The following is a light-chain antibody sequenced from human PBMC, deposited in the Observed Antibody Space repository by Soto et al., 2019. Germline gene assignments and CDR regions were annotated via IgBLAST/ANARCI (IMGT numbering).Light chain of an antibody. CDR3: SSSAGSNKAV. Sequence: QSALTQPPSASGSPGQSVTISCTGTSIDVGIYNYVSWYQQHPGKAPKLMIYEVSKRPSGVPDRFSGSKSGNTASLTVSGLQAEDEADYYCSSSAGSNKAVFGGGTKLTVL. V-gene: IGLV2-8*01. J-gene: IGLJ2*01. CDR2: EVS. CDR1: SIDVGIYNY.